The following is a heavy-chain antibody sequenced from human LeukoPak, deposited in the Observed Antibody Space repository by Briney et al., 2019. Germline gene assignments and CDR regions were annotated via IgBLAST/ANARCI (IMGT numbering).Heavy chain of an antibody. J-gene: IGHJ6*02. CDR1: GYTFTGYY. Sequence: ASVKVSCKASGYTFTGYYMHWVRQAPGQGLEWMGWINPNSGGTNYAQKFQGWVTMTRDTSISTAYMELSRLRSDDTAVYYCARDPLLRIAARTTGYYGVDVWGQGTTVTVSS. CDR2: INPNSGGT. V-gene: IGHV1-2*04. CDR3: ARDPLLRIAARTTGYYGVDV. D-gene: IGHD6-6*01.